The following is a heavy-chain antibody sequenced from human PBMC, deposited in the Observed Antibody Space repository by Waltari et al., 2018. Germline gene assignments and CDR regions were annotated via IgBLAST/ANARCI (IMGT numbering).Heavy chain of an antibody. CDR1: GGSISSTSCY. V-gene: IGHV4-39*01. CDR2: IYYSGRT. Sequence: QLQLQESGPGLVKPSETLSLTCTVSGGSISSTSCYWGWIRQPPGKGLEWIGTIYYSGRTHYNPALKMRGTISVDTSKNQFSLKLSSVTAADTAVYYCARRSYSVGWYYFDYWGQGTLVTVSS. D-gene: IGHD2-15*01. CDR3: ARRSYSVGWYYFDY. J-gene: IGHJ4*02.